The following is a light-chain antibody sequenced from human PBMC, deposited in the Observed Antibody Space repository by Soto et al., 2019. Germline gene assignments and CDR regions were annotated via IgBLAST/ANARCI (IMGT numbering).Light chain of an antibody. CDR3: QQYNNWPLT. V-gene: IGKV3D-15*01. CDR2: GAS. J-gene: IGKJ5*01. Sequence: EIVLTQSPGTLSVSPLEISTLSCSASQSVSNNYLAWYQQKPGQAPRLLIYGASNRATGIPARFSGSGSGTEFTLTISSLQSEDFAVYYCQQYNNWPLTFGQGTRLEI. CDR1: QSVSNN.